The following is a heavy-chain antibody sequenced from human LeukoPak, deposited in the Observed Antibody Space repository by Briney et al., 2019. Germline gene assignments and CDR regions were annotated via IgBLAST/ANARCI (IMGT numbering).Heavy chain of an antibody. CDR2: IQQGGSAK. CDR3: ARIRGDGSTFEY. V-gene: IGHV3-7*01. Sequence: GGSLRLSCAASGFTVSSNYMSWVRQAPGKGLEWVANIQQGGSAKYYVDSVKGRFTISRDDAKNSLYLQMDSLRAEDTAVYFCARIRGDGSTFEYWGRGTLVTVSS. J-gene: IGHJ4*02. CDR1: GFTVSSNY. D-gene: IGHD5-24*01.